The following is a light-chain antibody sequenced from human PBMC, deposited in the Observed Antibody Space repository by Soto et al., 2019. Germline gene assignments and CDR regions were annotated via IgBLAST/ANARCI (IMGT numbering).Light chain of an antibody. CDR2: EVS. J-gene: IGLJ2*01. Sequence: QSALTQPASVSGSPGQSITISCTGTSSDVGGYNYVSWYQQHPGKAPKLMIYEVSNRPSGVSNRFSGSKSGNTASLTISGXXAEDEADYYCSSYTSSSTLVVFGGGTQLTVL. CDR1: SSDVGGYNY. CDR3: SSYTSSSTLVV. V-gene: IGLV2-14*01.